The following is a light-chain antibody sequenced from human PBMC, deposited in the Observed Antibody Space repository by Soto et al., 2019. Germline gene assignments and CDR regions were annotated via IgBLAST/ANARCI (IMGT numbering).Light chain of an antibody. CDR3: SSYTSSSTLHV. CDR1: SSDVGGYNY. J-gene: IGLJ1*01. V-gene: IGLV2-14*01. Sequence: QSALTQPASVSGSPGQSITISCTGTSSDVGGYNYVSWYQQHPGKAPKLMIYDVSNRPSGVSIRFSGSKSGNTASLTIFGLQAEDEADYYCSSYTSSSTLHVFGTGTKVTVL. CDR2: DVS.